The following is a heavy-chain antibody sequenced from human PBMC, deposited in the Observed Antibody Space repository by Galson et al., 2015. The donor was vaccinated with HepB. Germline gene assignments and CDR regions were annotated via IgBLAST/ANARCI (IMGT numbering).Heavy chain of an antibody. Sequence: SVKVSCKASGYTFTSYAMHWVRQAPGQRLEWMGWINAGNGNTKYSQKFQGRVTITRDTSASTAYMELSSLRSEDTAVYYCARVDFWIGYDGPNSFDILGQGTRVTVSS. D-gene: IGHD3-3*01. V-gene: IGHV1-3*01. CDR3: ARVDFWIGYDGPNSFDI. CDR2: INAGNGNT. J-gene: IGHJ3*02. CDR1: GYTFTSYA.